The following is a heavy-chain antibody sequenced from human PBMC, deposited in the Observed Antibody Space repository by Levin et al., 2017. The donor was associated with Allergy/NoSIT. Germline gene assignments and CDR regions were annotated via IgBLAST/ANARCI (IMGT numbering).Heavy chain of an antibody. V-gene: IGHV1-69*01. CDR2: IIPIFGTA. CDR1: GGTFSSYA. J-gene: IGHJ6*02. CDR3: ARGWDIVVVPAASPYYYYGMDG. Sequence: KISCKASGGTFSSYAISWVRQAPGQGLEWMGGIIPIFGTANYAQKFQGRVTITADESTSTAYMELSSLRSEDTAVYYCARGWDIVVVPAASPYYYYGMDGWGQGTTVTVSS. D-gene: IGHD2-2*01.